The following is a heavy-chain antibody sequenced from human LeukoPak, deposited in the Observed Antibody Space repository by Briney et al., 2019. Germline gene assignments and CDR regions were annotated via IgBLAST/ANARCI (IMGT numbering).Heavy chain of an antibody. CDR1: GFTFSSYA. Sequence: GGSLRLSCAASGFTFSSYAMHWVRQAPGKGLEWVAVISYDGSNKYYADSVKGRFTISRDNSKNTLYLQMNSLRAEDTAVYYRARLAQFYGMDVWGKGTTVTVSS. J-gene: IGHJ6*04. D-gene: IGHD5-24*01. CDR2: ISYDGSNK. V-gene: IGHV3-30*04. CDR3: ARLAQFYGMDV.